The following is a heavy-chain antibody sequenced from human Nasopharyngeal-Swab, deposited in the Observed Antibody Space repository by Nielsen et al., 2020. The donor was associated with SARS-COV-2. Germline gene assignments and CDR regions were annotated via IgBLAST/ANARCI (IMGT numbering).Heavy chain of an antibody. D-gene: IGHD3-22*01. J-gene: IGHJ2*01. V-gene: IGHV3-23*01. Sequence: GESLKISCVASGFTFSSYAMSWVRQAPGKGLEWVSAISGSGGSTYYADSVKGRFTISRDNSKNTLYLQMNSLRAEDTAVYYCAKTAAFYYDSSAGDWYFDLWGRGTLVTVSS. CDR2: ISGSGGST. CDR3: AKTAAFYYDSSAGDWYFDL. CDR1: GFTFSSYA.